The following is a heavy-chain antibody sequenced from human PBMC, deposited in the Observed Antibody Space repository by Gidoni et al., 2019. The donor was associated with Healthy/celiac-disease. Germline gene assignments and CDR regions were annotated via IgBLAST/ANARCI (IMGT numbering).Heavy chain of an antibody. Sequence: EVQLVESGGGLVQPGRSLRLSCAASGFTFDDYAMHWVRQAPGKGLEWVSGISWNCGSIGYADSVKGRFTISRDNAKNSLYLQMNSLRAEDTALYYCAKDIFGGSYYYYYGMDVWGQGTTVTVSS. D-gene: IGHD1-26*01. V-gene: IGHV3-9*01. CDR3: AKDIFGGSYYYYYGMDV. CDR2: ISWNCGSI. J-gene: IGHJ6*02. CDR1: GFTFDDYA.